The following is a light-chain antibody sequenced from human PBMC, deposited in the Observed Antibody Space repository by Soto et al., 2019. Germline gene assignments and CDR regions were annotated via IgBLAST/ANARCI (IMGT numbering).Light chain of an antibody. CDR3: HQYNHWLTWT. CDR2: SAS. Sequence: EIVFTQSPGTLSLSPGERATLPCRASQSVSSKLAWYQQRPGQAPRLLIYSASTGATGIPARFSGSGSGTEFTLTISSLQSEDFAVYYCHQYNHWLTWTFGQGTKVDIK. V-gene: IGKV3-15*01. J-gene: IGKJ1*01. CDR1: QSVSSK.